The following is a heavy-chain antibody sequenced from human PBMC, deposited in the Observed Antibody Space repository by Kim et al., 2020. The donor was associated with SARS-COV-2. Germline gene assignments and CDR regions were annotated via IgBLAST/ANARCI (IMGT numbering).Heavy chain of an antibody. J-gene: IGHJ3*02. V-gene: IGHV4-39*01. CDR3: ARPDSYRSYAFDI. CDR2: IYYTGTT. D-gene: IGHD3-22*01. CDR1: GGSISTDSYY. Sequence: SETLSLTCSVSGGSISTDSYYWGWIRQPPGKGLEWIGNIYYTGTTYYNPSLKSRVTVSSDHSKNQFSLNLRSVTAADTAVYYCARPDSYRSYAFDIWGQG.